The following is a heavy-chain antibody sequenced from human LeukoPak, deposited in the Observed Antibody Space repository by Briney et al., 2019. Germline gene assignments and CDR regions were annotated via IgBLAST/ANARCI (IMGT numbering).Heavy chain of an antibody. CDR1: GFTFSDYY. Sequence: GGSLRLSCAASGFTFSDYYMSWIRQAPGKGLEWVSYISSSGSTIYYTDSVKGRFTISRDNAKNSLYLQMNSLRAEDTAVYYCAKILWFGELLPLWGQGTLVTVSS. V-gene: IGHV3-11*04. CDR2: ISSSGSTI. D-gene: IGHD3-10*01. CDR3: AKILWFGELLPL. J-gene: IGHJ4*02.